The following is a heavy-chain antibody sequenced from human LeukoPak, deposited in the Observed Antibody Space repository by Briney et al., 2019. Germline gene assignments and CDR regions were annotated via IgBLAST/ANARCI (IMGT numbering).Heavy chain of an antibody. D-gene: IGHD3-22*01. CDR1: GFTFSSYA. V-gene: IGHV3-23*01. J-gene: IGHJ3*02. CDR3: AKRTDTSGNRGGALDI. CDR2: ISDSGSGT. Sequence: QPGGSLGLSCPASGFTFSSYAMSWVRQAPGKGVEWVSSISDSGSGTYYAASVKGRFTISRDNPKNTLYLQMNSLRAEDTAVYYCAKRTDTSGNRGGALDIWGQGTMVAVSS.